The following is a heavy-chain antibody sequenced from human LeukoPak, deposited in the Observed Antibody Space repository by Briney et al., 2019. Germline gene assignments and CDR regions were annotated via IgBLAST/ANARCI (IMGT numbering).Heavy chain of an antibody. CDR2: IYYSGST. V-gene: IGHV4-31*02. CDR3: AQGPSSRRGYYFDY. J-gene: IGHJ4*02. Sequence: PSETLSLTCTVSGGSISSGGYYWSWIRQHPGKGLEWIGYIYYSGSTYYNPSLKSRVTISVDTSKNQFSLKLSSVTAADRAVYYCAQGPSSRRGYYFDYWGQGTLVTVS. CDR1: GGSISSGGYY.